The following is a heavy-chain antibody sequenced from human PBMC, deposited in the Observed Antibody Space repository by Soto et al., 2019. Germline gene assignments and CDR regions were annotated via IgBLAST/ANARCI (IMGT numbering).Heavy chain of an antibody. Sequence: SETLSLTCAVYGGSFSGYYWSWIRQPPGKGLEWIGEINHSGSTNYNPSLKSRVTISVDTSKNQFSLKLSSVTAADTAVYYCARGTPVAMIVVVITHNWFDPWGQGTLVTVSS. CDR1: GGSFSGYY. V-gene: IGHV4-34*01. J-gene: IGHJ5*02. CDR2: INHSGST. D-gene: IGHD3-22*01. CDR3: ARGTPVAMIVVVITHNWFDP.